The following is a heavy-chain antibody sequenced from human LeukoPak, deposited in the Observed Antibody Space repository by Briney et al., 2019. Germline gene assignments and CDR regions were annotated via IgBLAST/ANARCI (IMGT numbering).Heavy chain of an antibody. J-gene: IGHJ4*02. D-gene: IGHD2/OR15-2a*01. V-gene: IGHV3-74*01. CDR3: VSFYETY. CDR2: INSDGSWT. Sequence: PAGGSLRLSCAASGDYWMHRVRQAPGKGLVWVSHINSDGSWTSYADSAKGRFTISKDNAKNTVYLQMNSLRAEDTAVYYCVSFYETYWGRGTLVTVSS. CDR1: GDYW.